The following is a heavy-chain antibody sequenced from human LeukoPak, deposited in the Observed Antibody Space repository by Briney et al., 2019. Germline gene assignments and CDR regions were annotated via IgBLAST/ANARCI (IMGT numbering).Heavy chain of an antibody. D-gene: IGHD6-13*01. Sequence: SGPGLVKPSQTLSLTCTVSGGSISSDGYYWSWIRQHPGMDLEWIGYIYYSGRTYYNPSLKSRVILSVDTSKSQFSLKLISVTAADTAVYFCARLSSTWRVFDYWGQGILVPVSS. CDR2: IYYSGRT. V-gene: IGHV4-31*03. J-gene: IGHJ4*02. CDR1: GGSISSDGYY. CDR3: ARLSSTWRVFDY.